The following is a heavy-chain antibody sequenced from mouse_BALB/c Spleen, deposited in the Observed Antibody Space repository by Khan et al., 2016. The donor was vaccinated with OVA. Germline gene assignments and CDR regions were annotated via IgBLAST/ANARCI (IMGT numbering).Heavy chain of an antibody. CDR3: TGSGGNYCDY. CDR1: GYTFTSYW. CDR2: IYPSDSYT. D-gene: IGHD1-1*02. V-gene: IGHV1-69*02. Sequence: QVQLQQPGAELVRPGASVKLSCKASGYTFTSYWINWVKQRPGQGLEWIGNIYPSDSYTNYNQKFKDKATLTVDKSSSTAYMQLSSPTSEDSAVYYCTGSGGNYCDYWGQGTTLTVSS. J-gene: IGHJ2*01.